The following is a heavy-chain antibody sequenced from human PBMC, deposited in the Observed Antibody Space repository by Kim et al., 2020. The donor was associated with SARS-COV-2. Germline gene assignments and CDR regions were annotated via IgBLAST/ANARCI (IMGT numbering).Heavy chain of an antibody. CDR3: ARLPYSSSFDDY. CDR2: IYYSGST. Sequence: SETLSLTCTVSGGSISSSSYYWGWIRQPPGKGLEWIGSIYYSGSTYYNPSLKSRVTISVDTSKNQFSLKLSSVTAADTAVYYCARLPYSSSFDDYWGQGTLVTVSS. CDR1: GGSISSSSYY. D-gene: IGHD6-13*01. V-gene: IGHV4-39*01. J-gene: IGHJ4*02.